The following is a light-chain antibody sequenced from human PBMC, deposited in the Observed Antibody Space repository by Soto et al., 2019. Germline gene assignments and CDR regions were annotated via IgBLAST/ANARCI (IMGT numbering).Light chain of an antibody. CDR1: SSDVGGYNY. CDR2: EVN. J-gene: IGLJ1*01. V-gene: IGLV2-14*01. Sequence: QSVLTQPASVSGSPGQSITISCTGTSSDVGGYNYVSWSQQHPGKAPQLMIYEVNNRPSGVSNRFSGSKSGNTASLTISGLQAEDEADYYCSSYTSRSTFVFGTGTKVTVL. CDR3: SSYTSRSTFV.